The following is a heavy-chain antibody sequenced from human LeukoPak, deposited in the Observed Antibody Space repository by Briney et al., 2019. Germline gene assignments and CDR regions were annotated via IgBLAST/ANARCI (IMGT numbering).Heavy chain of an antibody. V-gene: IGHV1-8*01. CDR2: MNPNSGNT. D-gene: IGHD6-19*01. CDR3: ARRYSSGWYYFDY. J-gene: IGHJ4*02. Sequence: ASVKVSCKASGYTFTSYDINWVRQATGQGLEWMGWMNPNSGNTGYAQKFQGGVTMTRNTSISTAYMELSSLRSEDTAVYYCARRYSSGWYYFDYWGQGTLVTVSS. CDR1: GYTFTSYD.